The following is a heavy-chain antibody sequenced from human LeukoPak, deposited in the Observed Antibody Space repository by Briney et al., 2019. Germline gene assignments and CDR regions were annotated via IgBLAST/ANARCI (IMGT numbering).Heavy chain of an antibody. J-gene: IGHJ6*03. CDR1: GGTFSSYA. CDR2: IIPIFGTA. D-gene: IGHD6-6*01. Sequence: SVKVSCKASGGTFSSYAISWVRQAPGQGLEWMGGIIPIFGTANYAQKFQGRVTITADESTSTAYMELSSLRSEDTAVYYCARVAARSYYYHYYMDVWGKGTTVTVSS. V-gene: IGHV1-69*01. CDR3: ARVAARSYYYHYYMDV.